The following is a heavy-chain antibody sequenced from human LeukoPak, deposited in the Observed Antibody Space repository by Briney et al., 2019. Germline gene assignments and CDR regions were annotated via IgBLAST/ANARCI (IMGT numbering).Heavy chain of an antibody. Sequence: GRSLRLSCAASGFTFSSHDMHWVRQAPGKGLEWVAIISYDGGKKDYADSVKGRLTISRDNSKNTLYLQMNSLRAEDTAVYYCARVFVTAFDIWGQGTMVTVSS. J-gene: IGHJ3*02. V-gene: IGHV3-30*03. CDR2: ISYDGGKK. CDR3: ARVFVTAFDI. D-gene: IGHD2/OR15-2a*01. CDR1: GFTFSSHD.